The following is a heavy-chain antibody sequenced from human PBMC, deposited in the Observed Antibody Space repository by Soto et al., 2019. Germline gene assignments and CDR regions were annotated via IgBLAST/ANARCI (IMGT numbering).Heavy chain of an antibody. CDR1: GGGNLRDYR. CDR3: ARGGGGYKFGADY. CDR2: IIPKLGSA. J-gene: IGHJ4*02. Sequence: QVQLVQSGAEVKKPGSSVQVSCKASGGGNLRDYRTTWVRQAPGQGLEWMGGIIPKLGSANYAQNFQGRVPITADESTSTVYMELRSLRSEDTAVYYCARGGGGYKFGADYWGQGTPVTVSS. D-gene: IGHD5-12*01. V-gene: IGHV1-69*01.